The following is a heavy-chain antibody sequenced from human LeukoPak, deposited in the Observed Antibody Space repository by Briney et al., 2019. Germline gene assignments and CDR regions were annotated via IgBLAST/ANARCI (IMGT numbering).Heavy chain of an antibody. V-gene: IGHV3-11*04. CDR3: ARDSTPGSYSDY. J-gene: IGHJ4*02. Sequence: GGSLRLSCAASGFTFNDYHMSWIRQAPGKGLEWVSYISGSGATIHYADSVKGRFTISRDNSKNTLYLQMNSLRAEDTAVYYCARDSTPGSYSDYWGQGTLVTVSS. D-gene: IGHD1-26*01. CDR2: ISGSGATI. CDR1: GFTFNDYH.